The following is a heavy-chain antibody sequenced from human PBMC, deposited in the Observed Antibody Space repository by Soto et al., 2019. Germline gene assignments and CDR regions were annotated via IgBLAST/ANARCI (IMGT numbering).Heavy chain of an antibody. CDR2: IKRKIDGETT. J-gene: IGHJ6*02. CDR1: GFSITNAW. Sequence: EVQLVESGGGLVKPGGSLRLSCVASGFSITNAWMNWVRQAPGKGLEWVGRIKRKIDGETTDYAAPVKGRFTISRDDSKNMLYLQMNSLKADDTALSYCTTGSVEGVWGQGTTVTVSS. D-gene: IGHD2-15*01. CDR3: TTGSVEGV. V-gene: IGHV3-15*07.